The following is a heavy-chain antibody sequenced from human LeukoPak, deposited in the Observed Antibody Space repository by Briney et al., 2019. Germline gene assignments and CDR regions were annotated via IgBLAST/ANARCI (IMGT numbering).Heavy chain of an antibody. V-gene: IGHV3-7*03. CDR2: IGKDGSEK. J-gene: IGHJ4*02. CDR3: TRDIVYLQLQN. D-gene: IGHD2-21*01. CDR1: GFDFPNYW. Sequence: PGGSLRLSCAASGFDFPNYWMVWVRQAPEKGLEWVASIGKDGSEKSYGDSVKGRFTISRDNARNSLYLQMSSLRVEDTAVYYCTRDIVYLQLQNWGQGALVTVSS.